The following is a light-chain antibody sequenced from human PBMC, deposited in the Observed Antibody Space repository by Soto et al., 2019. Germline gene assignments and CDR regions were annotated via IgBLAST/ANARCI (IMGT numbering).Light chain of an antibody. CDR1: QSVSSN. CDR2: GAS. V-gene: IGKV3-15*01. J-gene: IGKJ1*01. CDR3: QQYNNWPRT. Sequence: EIVMPQSPAPLSVSPGERATLSCRASQSVSSNLAWYQQKPGQAPRLLIYGASTRATGIPARFSGSGSGTEFTLTISSLQSEDFAVYYCQQYNNWPRTFGQGTKVDI.